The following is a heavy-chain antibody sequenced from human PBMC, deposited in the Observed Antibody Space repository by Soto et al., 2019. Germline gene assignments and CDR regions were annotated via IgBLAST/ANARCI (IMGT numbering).Heavy chain of an antibody. CDR3: ARGCRGGDADWFDP. D-gene: IGHD2-15*01. CDR1: GYTFTSYA. V-gene: IGHV1-3*01. Sequence: QVQLVQSGAEVKKPGASVKVSCKASGYTFTSYAMHWVRQAPGQRLEWMGWINAGNGNTKYSQKFQGRVTITRDTAASTACMEVSSLRSEDTAVYYCARGCRGGDADWFDPWGQGTLVTVSS. J-gene: IGHJ5*02. CDR2: INAGNGNT.